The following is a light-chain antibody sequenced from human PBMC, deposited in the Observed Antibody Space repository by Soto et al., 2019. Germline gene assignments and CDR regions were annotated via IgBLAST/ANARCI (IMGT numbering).Light chain of an antibody. Sequence: EIVMTQSPATLSVSPGERATLSCRASQSVSSSDLAWYQQKPGQAPRLLICGSSSRATGIPDRFSGSGSGTDFTLTISRLEPEDFAVYYCQQYGSSRTFGQGTKVDI. CDR3: QQYGSSRT. J-gene: IGKJ1*01. CDR2: GSS. CDR1: QSVSSSD. V-gene: IGKV3-20*01.